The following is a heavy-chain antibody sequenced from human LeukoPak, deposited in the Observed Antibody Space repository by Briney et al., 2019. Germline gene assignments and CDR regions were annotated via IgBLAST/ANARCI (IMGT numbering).Heavy chain of an antibody. Sequence: PSGTLSLTCTVSGGSINDYYWSWIRQPPGKGLEWIGYIYYSGSTNYNPSLKSRLTISVDTSQNQFSLKLGSVTVADTAVYYCVGTKQWLSFDIWGQGTMVTVSS. D-gene: IGHD3-22*01. CDR2: IYYSGST. CDR1: GGSINDYY. J-gene: IGHJ3*02. CDR3: VGTKQWLSFDI. V-gene: IGHV4-59*08.